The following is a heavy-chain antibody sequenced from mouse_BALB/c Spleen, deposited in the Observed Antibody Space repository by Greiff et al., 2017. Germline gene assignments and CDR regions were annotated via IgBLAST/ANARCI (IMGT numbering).Heavy chain of an antibody. D-gene: IGHD2-4*01. V-gene: IGHV1-69*02. CDR2: IYPSDSYT. Sequence: QVQLQQPGAELVRPGASVKLSCKASGYTFTSYWINWVKQRPGQGLEWIGNIYPSDSYTNYNQKFKDKATLTVDKSSSTAYMQLSSPTSEDSAVYYCTRSTMITGWFAYWGQGTLVTVSA. CDR1: GYTFTSYW. CDR3: TRSTMITGWFAY. J-gene: IGHJ3*01.